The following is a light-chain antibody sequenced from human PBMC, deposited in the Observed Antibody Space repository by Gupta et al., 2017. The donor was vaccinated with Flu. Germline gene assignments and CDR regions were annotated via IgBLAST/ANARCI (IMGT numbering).Light chain of an antibody. J-gene: IGKJ2*03. Sequence: EAMLTKSPATLSLSPGERATLSCRASHTIFTFLAWYQHRPGQAPRLLIYDASRRAAGIPAMFSGNGSGADFILTISSVEPEDSAIYYCQQRTSWPTYSFGQGTKLEIK. CDR3: QQRTSWPTYS. CDR1: HTIFTF. V-gene: IGKV3-11*01. CDR2: DAS.